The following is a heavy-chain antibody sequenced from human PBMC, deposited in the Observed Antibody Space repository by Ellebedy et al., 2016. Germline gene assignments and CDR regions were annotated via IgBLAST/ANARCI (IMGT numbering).Heavy chain of an antibody. D-gene: IGHD3-10*01. J-gene: IGHJ4*02. CDR1: GGSISSSSYY. CDR3: ARRHPMVDEYFDY. Sequence: SETLSLTCTVSGGSISSSSYYWGWIRQPPGKGLEWIGSIYYSGSPYYNPSLKSRVTISVDTSKNQFSLNLSSVTAADTAVYYCARRHPMVDEYFDYWGQGTLVTVSS. CDR2: IYYSGSP. V-gene: IGHV4-39*01.